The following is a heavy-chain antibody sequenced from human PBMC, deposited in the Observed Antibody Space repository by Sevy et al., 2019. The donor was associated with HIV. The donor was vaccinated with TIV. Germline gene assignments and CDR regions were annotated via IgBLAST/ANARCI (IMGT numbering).Heavy chain of an antibody. J-gene: IGHJ5*02. CDR1: GGSISSYY. V-gene: IGHV4-59*13. CDR3: ARGTRRRGGWFDP. CDR2: IYYSGST. Sequence: SETLSLTCTVSGGSISSYYWSWIRQPPGKGLEWIGYIYYSGSTNYNPSLKSRVTISVDTSKNQFSLKLSSVTAADTAVYYCARGTRRRGGWFDPWGQGTLVTVSS. D-gene: IGHD2-2*01.